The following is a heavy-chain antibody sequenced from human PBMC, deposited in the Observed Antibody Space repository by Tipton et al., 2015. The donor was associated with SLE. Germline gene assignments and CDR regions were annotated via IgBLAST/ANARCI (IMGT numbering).Heavy chain of an antibody. CDR2: ISGSGGST. D-gene: IGHD1-26*01. CDR1: GFSFSSYA. J-gene: IGHJ4*02. CDR3: ARRATTNPGDY. Sequence: SLRLSCAASGFSFSSYAMSWVRQAPGKGGLEWVSGISGSGGSTYYADSVKGRFTISRDDAKNSLYLQMNSLRVDDTAVYFCARRATTNPGDYWGQGTLVTVSS. V-gene: IGHV3-23*01.